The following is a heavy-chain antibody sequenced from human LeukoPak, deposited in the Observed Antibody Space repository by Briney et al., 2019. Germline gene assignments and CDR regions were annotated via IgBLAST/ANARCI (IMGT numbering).Heavy chain of an antibody. CDR2: IYYSGST. V-gene: IGHV4-39*07. CDR1: GGSISSSSYY. Sequence: SETLSLTCTVSGGSISSSSYYWGWIRQPPGKGLEWIGSIYYSGSTYYNPSLKSRVTISVDTSKNQFSLKLSSVTAADTAVYYCAREEGQWIQLWLDLGLDAFDIWGQGTMVTVSS. CDR3: AREEGQWIQLWLDLGLDAFDI. J-gene: IGHJ3*02. D-gene: IGHD5-18*01.